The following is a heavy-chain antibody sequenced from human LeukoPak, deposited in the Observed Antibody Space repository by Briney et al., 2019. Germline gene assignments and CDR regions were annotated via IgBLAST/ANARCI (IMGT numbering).Heavy chain of an antibody. J-gene: IGHJ4*02. CDR1: GLTFSTYA. CDR2: ISGSGDNT. V-gene: IGHV3-23*01. CDR3: AKSAHPRGYSYGPFDY. Sequence: PGGSLRLSCGAAGLTFSTYAMSWVRQAPGKGLEWVSAISGSGDNTYYADSVKGRFTISRDNSKNTLYLQMNSLRAEDTAVYYCAKSAHPRGYSYGPFDYWGQGTLVTVSS. D-gene: IGHD5-18*01.